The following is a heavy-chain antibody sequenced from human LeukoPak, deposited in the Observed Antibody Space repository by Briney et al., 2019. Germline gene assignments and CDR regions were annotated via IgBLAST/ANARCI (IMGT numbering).Heavy chain of an antibody. J-gene: IGHJ4*02. CDR3: ATHHNHYYDSSGYPTPPDFDY. V-gene: IGHV3-23*01. Sequence: PGGSLRLSCAASGFTFSSYGMSWVRQAPGKGLEWVSAISGSGGSTYYADSVKGRFTISRDNSKNTLYLQMNSLRAEDTAVYYCATHHNHYYDSSGYPTPPDFDYWGQGTLVTVSS. CDR2: ISGSGGST. CDR1: GFTFSSYG. D-gene: IGHD3-22*01.